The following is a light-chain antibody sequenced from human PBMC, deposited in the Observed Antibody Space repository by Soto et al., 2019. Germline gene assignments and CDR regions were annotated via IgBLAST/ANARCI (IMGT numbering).Light chain of an antibody. CDR1: QGVTTN. V-gene: IGKV3-15*01. J-gene: IGKJ4*01. CDR3: EQYNNWPPLT. CDR2: DVS. Sequence: EIRMTQSPGTLSVSPGERATLSCRAAQGVTTNFAWYQQKSGQSPRLPIYDVSNRATGVPARFSGSGSETDFTLTISGLRSEDSAVYFCEQYNNWPPLTFGGGTKVDI.